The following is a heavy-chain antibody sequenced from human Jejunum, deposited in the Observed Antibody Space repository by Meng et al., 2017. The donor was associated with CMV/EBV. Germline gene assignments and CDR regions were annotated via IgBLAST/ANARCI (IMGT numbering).Heavy chain of an antibody. Sequence: DSTNSGSYYWGWIRQPPGKGLEWIGQIYYSGSTYYNPSFRSRVTLSIDTSKNQFSLRLSSVTAADTAVYYCARQDGPWRYGLNDGDHWGQGTLVTVSS. D-gene: IGHD3-10*01. J-gene: IGHJ4*02. V-gene: IGHV4-39*01. CDR1: DSTNSGSYY. CDR3: ARQDGPWRYGLNDGDH. CDR2: IYYSGST.